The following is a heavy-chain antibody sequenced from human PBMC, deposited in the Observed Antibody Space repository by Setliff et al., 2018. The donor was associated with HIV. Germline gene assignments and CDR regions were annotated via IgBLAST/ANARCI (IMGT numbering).Heavy chain of an antibody. CDR1: GYTFTSCF. V-gene: IGHV1-46*01. CDR2: INPSDGSA. Sequence: ASVKVSCKASGYTFTSCFLHWVRQAPGQGLEYMGIINPSDGSADYVEKFQDRVTMTRNTSISTAYTELSSLRSEDTAVYYCARGALFAKLKNITMVRGVMVAFDIWGQGTMVTVSS. CDR3: ARGALFAKLKNITMVRGVMVAFDI. J-gene: IGHJ3*02. D-gene: IGHD3-10*01.